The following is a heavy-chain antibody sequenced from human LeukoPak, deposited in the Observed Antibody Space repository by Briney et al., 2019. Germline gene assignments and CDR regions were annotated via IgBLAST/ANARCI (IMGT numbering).Heavy chain of an antibody. CDR1: GYILTELS. V-gene: IGHV1-24*01. Sequence: ASVTLSCTVSGYILTELSMHWVRQAPGKGLEWMGGFDPEDGETIYAQKFQGSVTMTEVTSTDTAFIVLRSLGTEATAAEYCATATTSPNYDFWSFDYWGQGTLVTVSS. CDR3: ATATTSPNYDFWSFDY. J-gene: IGHJ4*02. CDR2: FDPEDGET. D-gene: IGHD3-3*01.